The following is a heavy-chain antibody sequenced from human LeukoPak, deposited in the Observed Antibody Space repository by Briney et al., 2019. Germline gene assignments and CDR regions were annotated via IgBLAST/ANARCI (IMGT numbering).Heavy chain of an antibody. CDR2: ISYDGSNQ. Sequence: PGGSLRLSCAASGFTFSSYAMHWVRQAPGKGLEWVAVISYDGSNQYYADSVKGRFTISRDNSKDTLYLQMNSLRAEDTAVYYCAKVKVPAATYYYYGMDVWGQGTTVTVSS. V-gene: IGHV3-30*18. D-gene: IGHD2-2*01. J-gene: IGHJ6*02. CDR1: GFTFSSYA. CDR3: AKVKVPAATYYYYGMDV.